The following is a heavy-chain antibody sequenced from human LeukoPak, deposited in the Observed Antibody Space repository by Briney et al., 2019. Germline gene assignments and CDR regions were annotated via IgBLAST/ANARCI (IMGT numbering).Heavy chain of an antibody. J-gene: IGHJ4*02. CDR3: AKDHPITMVRGVISSGLDY. V-gene: IGHV3-30*04. CDR1: GFTFSSYA. D-gene: IGHD3-10*01. Sequence: PGRSLRLSCAASGFTFSSYAMHWVRQAPGKGLEWVAVISYDGSNKYYADSVKGRFTISRDNSKNTLYLQMNSLRAEDTAVYYCAKDHPITMVRGVISSGLDYWGQGTLVTVSS. CDR2: ISYDGSNK.